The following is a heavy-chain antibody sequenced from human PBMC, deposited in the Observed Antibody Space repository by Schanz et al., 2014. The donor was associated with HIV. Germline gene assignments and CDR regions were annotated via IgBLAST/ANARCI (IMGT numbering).Heavy chain of an antibody. V-gene: IGHV3-21*01. CDR3: AREDCSGGSCFSNYYYYAMDV. D-gene: IGHD2-15*01. CDR2: ISSSGTYI. Sequence: EVQLLESGGGLVQPGGSLRLSCTVSGFTFSRSAMTWVRQAPGKGLEWVSSISSSGTYIHYADSVKGRFTISRDNAKNSLYLHMSSLRAEDTAVYYCAREDCSGGSCFSNYYYYAMDVWGQGTTVTVSS. CDR1: GFTFSRSA. J-gene: IGHJ6*02.